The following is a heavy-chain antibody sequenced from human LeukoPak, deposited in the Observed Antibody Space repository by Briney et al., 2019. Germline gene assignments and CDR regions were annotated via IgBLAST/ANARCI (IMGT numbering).Heavy chain of an antibody. CDR1: GGSISSSSYY. CDR2: IYYSGST. V-gene: IGHV4-39*01. D-gene: IGHD6-19*01. J-gene: IGHJ4*02. CDR3: ARGSAWYFVY. Sequence: PSETLSLTCTVSGGSISSSSYYWGWIRQPPGKGLEWIGSIYYSGSTYYNPSLKSRVTISVDTSKNQFSLKLSSVTAADTAVYYCARGSAWYFVYWGQGTLVTVSS.